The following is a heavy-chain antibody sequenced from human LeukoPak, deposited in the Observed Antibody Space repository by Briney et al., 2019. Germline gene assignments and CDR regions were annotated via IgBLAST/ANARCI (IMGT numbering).Heavy chain of an antibody. J-gene: IGHJ6*02. CDR3: ARGCGIQLWFGACPYGMDV. Sequence: GASVKVSCKASGYTFTSYYMHWVRQAPGQGLEWMGIINPSGGSTSYAQKFQGRVTMTRDTSTSTVYMELSSLRSEDTAVYYCARGCGIQLWFGACPYGMDVWGQETTVTVSS. V-gene: IGHV1-46*01. CDR1: GYTFTSYY. CDR2: INPSGGST. D-gene: IGHD5-18*01.